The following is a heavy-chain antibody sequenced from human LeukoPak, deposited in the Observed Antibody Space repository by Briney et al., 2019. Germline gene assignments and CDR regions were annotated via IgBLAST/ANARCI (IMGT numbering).Heavy chain of an antibody. CDR3: AKRVATSSISYYFDY. V-gene: IGHV3-23*01. Sequence: PGASLRLSCAASGCTFSSYAMSWVRQAPGKGLEWVSGISGSGGSTFYADSVKGRFTISRDNSKNTLFLQMNSLRAEDTAVYYCAKRVATSSISYYFDYWGQGTLVTVSS. D-gene: IGHD5-12*01. CDR2: ISGSGGST. CDR1: GCTFSSYA. J-gene: IGHJ4*02.